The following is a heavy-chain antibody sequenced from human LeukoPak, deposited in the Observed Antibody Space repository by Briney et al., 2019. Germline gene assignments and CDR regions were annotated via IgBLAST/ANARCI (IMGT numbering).Heavy chain of an antibody. V-gene: IGHV4-34*01. Sequence: SETLSLTCAVYGGSFSGYYWSWIRQPPGKGLEWIGDINHSGSTNYNPSLKSRVTISVDTSKNQFSLKLSSVTAADTAVYYCARSEYYYGSGSYYSDYWGQGTLVTVSS. CDR2: INHSGST. J-gene: IGHJ4*02. CDR1: GGSFSGYY. CDR3: ARSEYYYGSGSYYSDY. D-gene: IGHD3-10*01.